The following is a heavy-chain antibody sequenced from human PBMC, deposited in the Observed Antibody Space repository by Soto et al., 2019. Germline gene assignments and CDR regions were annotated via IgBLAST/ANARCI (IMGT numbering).Heavy chain of an antibody. D-gene: IGHD1-1*01. Sequence: SVKVSCKASGGTFSSYAISWVRQARGQGLECMGGIIPVFGTANYAQKFQGRVTINADESTSTVYMELSSLRSEDTAVYYCTRGWNDFPHWGQGTLVTVSS. CDR1: GGTFSSYA. J-gene: IGHJ1*01. V-gene: IGHV1-69*13. CDR2: IIPVFGTA. CDR3: TRGWNDFPH.